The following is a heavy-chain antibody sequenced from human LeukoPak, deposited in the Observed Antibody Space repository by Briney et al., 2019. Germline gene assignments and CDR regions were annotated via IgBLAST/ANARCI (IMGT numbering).Heavy chain of an antibody. CDR2: ISGSGGST. V-gene: IGHV3-23*01. Sequence: GGSLRLSCAASGFTFSSYAMSWVRQAPGKGLEWVSAISGSGGSTYYADSVKGRFTISRDNSKNTLYLQMNSLRAKDTAVYYCAKVTLYSSGWYGLFDYWGQGTLVTVSS. J-gene: IGHJ4*02. D-gene: IGHD6-19*01. CDR3: AKVTLYSSGWYGLFDY. CDR1: GFTFSSYA.